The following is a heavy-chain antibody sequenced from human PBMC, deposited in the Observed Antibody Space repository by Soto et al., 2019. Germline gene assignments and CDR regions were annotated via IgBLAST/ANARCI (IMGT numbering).Heavy chain of an antibody. Sequence: QVQLVQYGAEVKKPGASVKVSCKASGYTFTSYAMHWVRQAPGQRLEWMGWINAGNGNTKYSQKFQGRVTITRDTSASTAYMELSCLRSEDTAVYYCARGLGPVATLLTWGQGTLVTVSS. CDR2: INAGNGNT. V-gene: IGHV1-3*01. CDR3: ARGLGPVATLLT. J-gene: IGHJ5*02. CDR1: GYTFTSYA. D-gene: IGHD6-19*01.